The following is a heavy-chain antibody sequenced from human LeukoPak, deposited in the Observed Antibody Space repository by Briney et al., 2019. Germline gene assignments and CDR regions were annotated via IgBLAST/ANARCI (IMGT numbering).Heavy chain of an antibody. J-gene: IGHJ1*01. CDR2: ISYDGSHK. Sequence: GRSLRLSCAASGFTFSSYGMHWVRQAPGQGLEWVTLISYDGSHKYYADSVKGRFTVSRDNAKNSLYLQMNSLRVEDTAIYYCARDRRLHQWGQGTLVTVSS. V-gene: IGHV3-30*03. CDR1: GFTFSSYG. CDR3: ARDRRLHQ.